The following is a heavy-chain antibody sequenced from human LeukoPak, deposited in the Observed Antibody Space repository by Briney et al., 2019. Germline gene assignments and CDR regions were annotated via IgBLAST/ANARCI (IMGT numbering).Heavy chain of an antibody. J-gene: IGHJ4*02. CDR3: AKHPPRGYGGLPCDF. CDR1: GGSISSYY. D-gene: IGHD6-25*01. CDR2: IYYSGNT. V-gene: IGHV4-59*01. Sequence: SETLSLTCTVSGGSISSYYWSLIRQPPGKGLEWIGYIYYSGNTNYNPSLKSRVTISVDTSKNQFSLKLSSVTAADTAVYYCAKHPPRGYGGLPCDFWGQGTLVTVSS.